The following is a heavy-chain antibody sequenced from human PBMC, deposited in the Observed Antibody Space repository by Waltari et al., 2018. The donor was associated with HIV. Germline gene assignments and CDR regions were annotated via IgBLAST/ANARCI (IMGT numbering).Heavy chain of an antibody. CDR2: IIPTFGTA. D-gene: IGHD4-4*01. J-gene: IGHJ6*02. V-gene: IGHV1-69*06. CDR3: ARALTTTSVLLLTVTYHFYAMDV. Sequence: QVQLLQAGAELKRAGSSVKVYCQASGRTFGSNAITWLRQPHGQGFEWMGGIIPTFGTANYAQKFQDRVTITADKSTGTAYMDLTSLRSEDTAVYYCARALTTTSVLLLTVTYHFYAMDVWGQGTALTVSS. CDR1: GRTFGSNA.